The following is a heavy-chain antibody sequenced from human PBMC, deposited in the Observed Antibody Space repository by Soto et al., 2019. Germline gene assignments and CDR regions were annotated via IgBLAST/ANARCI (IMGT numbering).Heavy chain of an antibody. J-gene: IGHJ4*02. Sequence: PSETLSLTYAVSGDSMSSSDYYWGWIRQPPGKGLEWIGSIYYSGSTYYNPSLQSRVAISVDTSKNQFSLKLKSVTAAGTAIYYCARRTVNIRTFYSGLKTHCFDYWGQGAPVTVS. D-gene: IGHD6-19*01. CDR3: ARRTVNIRTFYSGLKTHCFDY. CDR1: GDSMSSSDYY. CDR2: IYYSGST. V-gene: IGHV4-39*01.